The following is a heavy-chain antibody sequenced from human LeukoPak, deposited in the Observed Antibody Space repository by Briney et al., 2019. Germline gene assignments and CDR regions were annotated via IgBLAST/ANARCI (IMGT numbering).Heavy chain of an antibody. J-gene: IGHJ4*02. Sequence: GGSLRLSCAASGFTFSSYEMNRLRQAPGKGLEWVSYISSSGSTIYYADSVKGRFTISRDNAKNSLYLQMDSLRAEDTAVYYCARDLSGYDYFDYWGQGTLVTVSS. D-gene: IGHD5-12*01. CDR3: ARDLSGYDYFDY. CDR1: GFTFSSYE. V-gene: IGHV3-48*03. CDR2: ISSSGSTI.